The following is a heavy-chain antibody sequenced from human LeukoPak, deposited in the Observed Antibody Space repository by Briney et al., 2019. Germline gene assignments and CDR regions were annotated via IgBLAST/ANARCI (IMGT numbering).Heavy chain of an antibody. V-gene: IGHV3-53*01. CDR3: AKALLFSGSYHSFRY. CDR2: IYSGGST. Sequence: GGSLRLSCAASEFSVGSNYMTWVRQAPGKGLEWISLIYSGGSTYYADSVKGRFTISRDNSKNTLYLQMNSLRAEDTAVYYCAKALLFSGSYHSFRYWGQGTLVTVSS. J-gene: IGHJ4*02. CDR1: EFSVGSNY. D-gene: IGHD1-26*01.